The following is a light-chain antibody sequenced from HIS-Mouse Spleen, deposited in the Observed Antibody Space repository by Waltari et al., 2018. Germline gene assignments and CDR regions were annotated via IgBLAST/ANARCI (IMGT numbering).Light chain of an antibody. J-gene: IGLJ3*02. CDR2: DVS. V-gene: IGLV2-11*01. Sequence: QSALTQPRSVSGSPGQSVTISCTGTSSDGGGYNYVPWYQQHPGKAPKLMIYDVSTRPSGVPDRFSGSKSGNTASLTISGLQAEDEADYYCCSYAGSYTWVFGGGTKLTVL. CDR3: CSYAGSYTWV. CDR1: SSDGGGYNY.